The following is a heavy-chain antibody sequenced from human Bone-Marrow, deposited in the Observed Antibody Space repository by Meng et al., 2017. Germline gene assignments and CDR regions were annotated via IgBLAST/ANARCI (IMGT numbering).Heavy chain of an antibody. Sequence: SETLSLTCTVSGGSISSGSYYWNWIRQPADKGLEWIGRIYTYGKTHYNPSLKSRVTISLDTSKNDFSLNLTSVTAADTAVYYRSRGQHPNWFDPWGQGTLVTVSS. CDR2: IYTYGKT. CDR3: SRGQHPNWFDP. CDR1: GGSISSGSYY. V-gene: IGHV4-61*02. J-gene: IGHJ5*02.